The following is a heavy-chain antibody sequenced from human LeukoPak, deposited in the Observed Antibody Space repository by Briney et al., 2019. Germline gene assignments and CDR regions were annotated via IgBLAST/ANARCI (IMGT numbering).Heavy chain of an antibody. CDR1: GFTFTNYW. CDR2: IKQDGSEK. CDR3: ATWGPDY. J-gene: IGHJ4*02. Sequence: GGSLRLSCAASGFTFTNYWMSWVRQAPGKGLEWVANIKQDGSEKYYVASVMGRFTISRDNAKNSLFLQMNSLRAEDTAVYYCATWGPDYWGQGTLVTVSS. D-gene: IGHD7-27*01. V-gene: IGHV3-7*01.